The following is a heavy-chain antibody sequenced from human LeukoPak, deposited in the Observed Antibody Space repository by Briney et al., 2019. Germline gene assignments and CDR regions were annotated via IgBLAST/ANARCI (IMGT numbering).Heavy chain of an antibody. Sequence: GGSLRLSCAASGFTFSSYNMNWVRQAPGKGLEWVAVISYDGSNKYYADSVKGRFTISRDNSKNTLYLQMNSLRAEDTAVYYCAKDVTVTHYYYYYGMDVWGQGTTVTVSS. CDR1: GFTFSSYN. V-gene: IGHV3-30*18. CDR2: ISYDGSNK. CDR3: AKDVTVTHYYYYYGMDV. J-gene: IGHJ6*02. D-gene: IGHD4-17*01.